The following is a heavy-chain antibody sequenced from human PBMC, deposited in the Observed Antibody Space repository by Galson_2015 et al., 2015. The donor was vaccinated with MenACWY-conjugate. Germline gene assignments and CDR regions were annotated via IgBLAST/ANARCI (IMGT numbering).Heavy chain of an antibody. Sequence: SLRLSCAPSGFTFSSYWMHWVRQAPGKGLVWVSRINSNGSSTSYADSVKGRFTISRDNAKNTLYLQMNSLRAEDTAVYYCARGVVVAYYYMDVWGKGTTVTVSS. CDR1: GFTFSSYW. CDR2: INSNGSST. J-gene: IGHJ6*03. D-gene: IGHD2-15*01. V-gene: IGHV3-74*01. CDR3: ARGVVVAYYYMDV.